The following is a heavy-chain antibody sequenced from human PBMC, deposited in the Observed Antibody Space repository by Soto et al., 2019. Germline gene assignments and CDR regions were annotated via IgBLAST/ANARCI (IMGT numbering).Heavy chain of an antibody. Sequence: AGSLRLSCAASGFTFSSYSMNWARQAPGKGLEWVSAISGSGGSTYYADSVKGRFTISRDNSKNTLYLQMNSLRAEDTAVYYCAKDQDQYKWNDVGYYYYGMDVSGQGTTVTVSS. D-gene: IGHD1-1*01. CDR2: ISGSGGST. V-gene: IGHV3-23*01. J-gene: IGHJ6*02. CDR3: AKDQDQYKWNDVGYYYYGMDV. CDR1: GFTFSSYS.